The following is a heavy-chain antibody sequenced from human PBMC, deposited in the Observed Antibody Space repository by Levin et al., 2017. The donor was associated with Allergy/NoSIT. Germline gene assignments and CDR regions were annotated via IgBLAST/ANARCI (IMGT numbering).Heavy chain of an antibody. Sequence: GESLKISCAASGFTFSDYYMSWIRQAPGKGLEWVSYISSSGSTIYYADSVKGRFTISRDNAKNSLYLQMNSLRVEDTAVYYCARDGTDIVVVPAALNWFDPWGQGTLVTVSS. CDR1: GFTFSDYY. CDR3: ARDGTDIVVVPAALNWFDP. D-gene: IGHD2-2*01. V-gene: IGHV3-11*01. J-gene: IGHJ5*02. CDR2: ISSSGSTI.